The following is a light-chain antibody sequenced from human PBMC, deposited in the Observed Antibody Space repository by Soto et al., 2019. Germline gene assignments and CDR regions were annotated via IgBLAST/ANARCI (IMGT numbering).Light chain of an antibody. Sequence: EMVLTQSPGTLSLSPGERATLSCRASQSVSANYLAWYQQKPGQAPRLLINGASSRATGIPDRFSGSGSGTDFTLTISRLEPEDFTVYYCHHYETFGQGTKVDIK. CDR1: QSVSANY. J-gene: IGKJ1*01. CDR3: HHYET. CDR2: GAS. V-gene: IGKV3-20*01.